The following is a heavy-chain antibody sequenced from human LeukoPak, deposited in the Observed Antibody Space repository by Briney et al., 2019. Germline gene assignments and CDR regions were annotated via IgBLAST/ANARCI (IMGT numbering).Heavy chain of an antibody. Sequence: GGSLRLSCAASGFTFSSYSVNWVRQAPGKGLEWVSSISSSSNSIYYADSMKGRFTISRDNAKNSLYLQMNSLRAEDTAVYYCARDRRGRTFGDPYWFFDLWGRGTLVSVSS. V-gene: IGHV3-21*01. J-gene: IGHJ2*01. CDR3: ARDRRGRTFGDPYWFFDL. CDR1: GFTFSSYS. CDR2: ISSSSNSI. D-gene: IGHD4-17*01.